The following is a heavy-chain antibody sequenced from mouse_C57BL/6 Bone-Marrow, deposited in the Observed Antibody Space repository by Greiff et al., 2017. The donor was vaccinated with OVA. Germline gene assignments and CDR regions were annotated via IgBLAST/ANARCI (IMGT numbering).Heavy chain of an antibody. V-gene: IGHV3-6*01. D-gene: IGHD1-1*01. J-gene: IGHJ4*01. Sequence: VQLKESGPGLVKPSQSLSLTCSVTGYSITSGYYWNWIRQFPGNKLEWMGYISYDGSNNYNPSLKNRISITRDTSKNQFFLQLNSVTTEDTATYYCASLLLRYYYAMDYWGQGTSVTVSS. CDR1: GYSITSGYY. CDR2: ISYDGSN. CDR3: ASLLLRYYYAMDY.